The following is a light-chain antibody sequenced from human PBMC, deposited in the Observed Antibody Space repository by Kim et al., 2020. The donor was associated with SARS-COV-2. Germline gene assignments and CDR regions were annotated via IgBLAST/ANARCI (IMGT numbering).Light chain of an antibody. CDR2: AET. CDR3: SSRDRSGNLWV. J-gene: IGLJ3*02. CDR1: SLSFFF. V-gene: IGLV3-19*01. Sequence: SSELTQDPAVSVALGQTVRITCQGDSLSFFFASWYQQKPGQAPLLLIYAETTRPSGIPDRFSASTSGNTASLTITGAQAEDDADYYCSSRDRSGNLWVFG.